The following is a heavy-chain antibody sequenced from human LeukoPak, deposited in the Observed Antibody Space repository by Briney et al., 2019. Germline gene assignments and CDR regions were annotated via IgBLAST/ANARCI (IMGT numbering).Heavy chain of an antibody. CDR1: GFTFSSYG. CDR2: TWYDGSNK. J-gene: IGHJ4*02. D-gene: IGHD6-13*01. V-gene: IGHV3-33*01. CDR3: ARGSAGSSWYPLDY. Sequence: GGSLRLSCAASGFTFSSYGMHWVRQAPGKGLEWVAVTWYDGSNKYYADSVKGRFTISRDNSKNTLYLQMNSLRAEDTAVYYCARGSAGSSWYPLDYWGQGTLVTVSS.